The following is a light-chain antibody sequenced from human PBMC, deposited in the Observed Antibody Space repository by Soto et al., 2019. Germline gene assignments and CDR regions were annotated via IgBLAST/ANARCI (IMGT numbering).Light chain of an antibody. CDR2: DAY. V-gene: IGKV1-33*01. CDR3: QQYDDPPPLT. J-gene: IGKJ5*01. CDR1: HDINNY. Sequence: DIQMTQSPSSLSASVGDRVTITCQASHDINNYLNWYQQKPGKAPKLLIFDAYKLETGVPSRFSGSGYGTDFTFTISSLQPEDIAVYYCQQYDDPPPLTFGQETRLDIK.